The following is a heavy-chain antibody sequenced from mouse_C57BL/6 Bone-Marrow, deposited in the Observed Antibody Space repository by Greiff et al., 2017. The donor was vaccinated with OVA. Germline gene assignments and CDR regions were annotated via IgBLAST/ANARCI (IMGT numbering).Heavy chain of an antibody. CDR3: ARTGYDGGHVHFDY. CDR2: IWTGGGT. D-gene: IGHD2-2*01. V-gene: IGHV2-9-1*01. J-gene: IGHJ2*01. Sequence: VKLVESGPGLVAPSQSLSITCTVSGFSLTSYAISWVRQPPGKGLEWLGVIWTGGGTNYNSALKSRLSISKDNSKSQVFLKMNSLQTDDTARYYCARTGYDGGHVHFDYWGQGTTLTVSS. CDR1: GFSLTSYA.